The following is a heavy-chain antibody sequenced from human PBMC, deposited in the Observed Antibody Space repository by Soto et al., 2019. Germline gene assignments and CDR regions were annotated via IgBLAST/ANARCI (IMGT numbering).Heavy chain of an antibody. CDR3: TTITDLQIPEEKRIAVAGNIDY. V-gene: IGHV3-15*01. J-gene: IGHJ4*02. Sequence: GGSLRLSCAASGFTFSNAWMSWVRQAPGKGLEWVGRIKSKTDGGTTDYAAPVKGRFTISRDDSKNTLYLQMNSLKTEDTAVYYCTTITDLQIPEEKRIAVAGNIDYWGQGTLVTVSS. D-gene: IGHD6-19*01. CDR1: GFTFSNAW. CDR2: IKSKTDGGTT.